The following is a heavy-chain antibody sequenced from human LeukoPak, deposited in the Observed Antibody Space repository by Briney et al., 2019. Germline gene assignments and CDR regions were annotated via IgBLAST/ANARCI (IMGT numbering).Heavy chain of an antibody. J-gene: IGHJ3*02. CDR3: ARQYSYARMGAFDI. CDR1: GGSISSYY. V-gene: IGHV4-59*01. CDR2: IYYSGST. Sequence: KPSETLSLTCTVSGGSISSYYWSWIRQPPGKGLEWIGYIYYSGSTNYNPSLKSRVTISVDTSKNQFSLKLSSVTAADTAVYYCARQYSYARMGAFDIWGQGTMVTVSS. D-gene: IGHD5-18*01.